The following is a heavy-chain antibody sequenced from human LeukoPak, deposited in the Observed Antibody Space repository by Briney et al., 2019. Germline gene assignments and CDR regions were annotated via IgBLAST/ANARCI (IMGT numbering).Heavy chain of an antibody. CDR1: GGSFSGYY. CDR2: IYYSGST. Sequence: SETLSLTCAVDGGSFSGYYWSWIRQPPRKGLEWIGYIYYSGSTNYNPSLKSRVTISVGTSKNQFSLKLNSVTAADTAVYYCAREVGGAAAVDYWGQGTLVTVSS. J-gene: IGHJ4*02. CDR3: AREVGGAAAVDY. D-gene: IGHD6-13*01. V-gene: IGHV4-59*01.